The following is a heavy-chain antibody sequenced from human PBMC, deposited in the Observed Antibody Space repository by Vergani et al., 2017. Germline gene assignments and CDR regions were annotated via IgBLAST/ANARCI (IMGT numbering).Heavy chain of an antibody. D-gene: IGHD3-10*01. V-gene: IGHV1-45*02. CDR2: ITPFNGNT. Sequence: QMQLVQSGAEVKKTGSSVKVSCKASGYTFTYRYLHWVRQAPGQALEWMGWITPFNGNTNYAQKFQDRVTITRDRSMSTAYMELSILRSEDTAMYYCASGSGSYFRVDYWGQGALVTVSS. J-gene: IGHJ4*02. CDR1: GYTFTYRY. CDR3: ASGSGSYFRVDY.